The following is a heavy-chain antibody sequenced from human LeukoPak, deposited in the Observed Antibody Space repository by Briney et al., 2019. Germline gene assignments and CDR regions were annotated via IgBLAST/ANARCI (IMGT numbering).Heavy chain of an antibody. V-gene: IGHV1-8*01. Sequence: GASVKVSCKASGYTFTSYDINWVRQATGQGLEWMGWMNPKSGNTGYAQKLQGRVTMTTDTSTSTAYMELRSLRSDDTAVYYCARIILFRGVNEGRGEDYWGQGTLVTVSS. D-gene: IGHD3-10*01. CDR2: MNPKSGNT. CDR1: GYTFTSYD. CDR3: ARIILFRGVNEGRGEDY. J-gene: IGHJ4*02.